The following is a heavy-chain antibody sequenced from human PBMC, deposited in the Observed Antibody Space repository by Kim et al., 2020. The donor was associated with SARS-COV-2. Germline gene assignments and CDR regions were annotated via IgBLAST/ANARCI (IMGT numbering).Heavy chain of an antibody. CDR3: AKDRGGSTSCYGCCGDAFDI. CDR2: ISGSGGST. D-gene: IGHD2-2*01. CDR1: GFTFSSYA. V-gene: IGHV3-23*01. J-gene: IGHJ3*02. Sequence: GGSLRLSCAASGFTFSSYAMSWVRQAPGKGLEWVSAISGSGGSTYYADSVKGRFTISRDNSKNTLYLQMNSLRAEDTAVYYCAKDRGGSTSCYGCCGDAFDIWGQGTMVTVSS.